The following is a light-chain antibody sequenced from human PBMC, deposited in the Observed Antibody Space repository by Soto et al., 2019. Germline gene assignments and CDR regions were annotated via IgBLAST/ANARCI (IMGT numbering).Light chain of an antibody. CDR1: SSNIGSNS. V-gene: IGLV1-44*01. Sequence: QSVLTQPPSASGTPGQTVTISCSGRSSNIGSNSVNWYQQYPETSPKLLIYSNDLRPSGVPDRFSGSKSGTSASLAISGLQSGDEADYYYAVWDDSLNAAVFGGGTQLTVL. J-gene: IGLJ7*01. CDR2: SND. CDR3: AVWDDSLNAAV.